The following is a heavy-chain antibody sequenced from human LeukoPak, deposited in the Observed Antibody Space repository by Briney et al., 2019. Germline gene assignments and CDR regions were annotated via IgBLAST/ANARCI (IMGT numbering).Heavy chain of an antibody. CDR1: GYSFTSYW. CDR2: IYPGDSDT. Sequence: GESLKISCKGSGYSFTSYWIGWVRQMPGKGLEWMGIIYPGDSDTRYSPSFQGQVTISADKSISTAYLQWSSLKASDTAMYYCARRYYYDSSGYYGSDAFDIWGQGTVVTVSS. D-gene: IGHD3-22*01. V-gene: IGHV5-51*01. J-gene: IGHJ3*02. CDR3: ARRYYYDSSGYYGSDAFDI.